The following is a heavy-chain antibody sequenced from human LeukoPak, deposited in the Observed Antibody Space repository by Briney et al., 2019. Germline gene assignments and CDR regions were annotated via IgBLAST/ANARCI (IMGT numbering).Heavy chain of an antibody. J-gene: IGHJ4*02. V-gene: IGHV4-39*07. CDR1: GASISSSTYY. CDR3: TRGSSIAAGGY. Sequence: SETLSLTCTVSGASISSSTYYWGWVRQPPGQGLEWIGSLSYSGSTHYNPSLESRVTRSVDTSKNQFSLKVTSVTAADTAVYYCTRGSSIAAGGYRGQGSLVTVSS. D-gene: IGHD6-6*01. CDR2: LSYSGST.